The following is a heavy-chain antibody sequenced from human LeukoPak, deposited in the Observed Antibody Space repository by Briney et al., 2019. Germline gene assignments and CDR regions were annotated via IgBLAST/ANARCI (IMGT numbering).Heavy chain of an antibody. J-gene: IGHJ4*02. V-gene: IGHV4-34*01. CDR2: INHSGST. CDR3: ARGWDYSFDY. Sequence: SETLSLTCAVYGGSLSGYYCSWIRQPPGKGLEWIGEINHSGSTNYHPSLKSRVTISVDTSKNQFSLKLSSVTAADTAVYYCARGWDYSFDYWGQGTLVTVSS. D-gene: IGHD1-26*01. CDR1: GGSLSGYY.